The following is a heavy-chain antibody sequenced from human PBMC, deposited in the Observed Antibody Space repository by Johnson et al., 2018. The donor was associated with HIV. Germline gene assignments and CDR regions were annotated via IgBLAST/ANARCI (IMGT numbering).Heavy chain of an antibody. J-gene: IGHJ3*02. CDR3: ARGGYGEVFDI. V-gene: IGHV3-66*01. Sequence: VQLVESGGGLVKPGGSLRLSCAASGFTVSSNYMSWVRQAPGKGLELVSVFYSGGFTYYADSVKGRFTISRDNSKNTLYLQMNSLRAEDTAVYYCARGGYGEVFDIWDQGTMVTVSS. D-gene: IGHD4-17*01. CDR2: FYSGGFT. CDR1: GFTVSSNY.